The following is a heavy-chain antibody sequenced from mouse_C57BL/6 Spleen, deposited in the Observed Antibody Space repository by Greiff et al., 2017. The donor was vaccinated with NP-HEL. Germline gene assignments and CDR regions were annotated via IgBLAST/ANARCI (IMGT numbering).Heavy chain of an antibody. Sequence: QVQLQQSGAELVRPGTSVKVSCKASGYAFTNYLIEWVKQRPGQGLEWIGVINPGSGGTNYNEKFKGKATLTADKSSSTAYMQLSSLTSEGSAVYFCAREEDYGSSLDYWGQGTTLTVSS. D-gene: IGHD1-1*01. CDR3: AREEDYGSSLDY. V-gene: IGHV1-54*01. CDR1: GYAFTNYL. J-gene: IGHJ2*01. CDR2: INPGSGGT.